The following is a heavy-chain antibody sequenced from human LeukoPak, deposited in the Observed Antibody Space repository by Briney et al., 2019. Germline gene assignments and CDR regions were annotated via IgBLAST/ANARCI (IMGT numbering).Heavy chain of an antibody. D-gene: IGHD3-3*01. J-gene: IGHJ5*02. Sequence: GGSLRLSCAASGFTVSSNYMSWVRQAPGKGLEWVSAISGSGGSTYYADSVKGRFTISRDNSKNTLYLQMNSLRAEDTAVYFCAKKEIFGVVTSINWFDPWGQGTLVTVSS. V-gene: IGHV3-23*01. CDR1: GFTVSSNY. CDR3: AKKEIFGVVTSINWFDP. CDR2: ISGSGGST.